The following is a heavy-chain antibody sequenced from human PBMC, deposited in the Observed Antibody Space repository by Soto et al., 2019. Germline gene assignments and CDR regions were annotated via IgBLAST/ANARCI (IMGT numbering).Heavy chain of an antibody. Sequence: ASVKVSCKASGGTFSSYAISWVRQAPGQGLEWMGGIIPIFGTANYAQKFQGRVTITADESTSTAYMELSSLRSEDTAVYYCARDPIFMTTVTGGNYYYGMDVWGQGTTVTVSS. CDR1: GGTFSSYA. CDR2: IIPIFGTA. CDR3: ARDPIFMTTVTGGNYYYGMDV. V-gene: IGHV1-69*13. J-gene: IGHJ6*02. D-gene: IGHD4-17*01.